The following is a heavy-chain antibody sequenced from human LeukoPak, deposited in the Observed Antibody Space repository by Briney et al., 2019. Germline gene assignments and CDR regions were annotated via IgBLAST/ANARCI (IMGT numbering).Heavy chain of an antibody. CDR2: ISALNGYT. V-gene: IGHV1-18*01. CDR3: ARVIRTPHVVVVTAFDVLDL. D-gene: IGHD2-21*02. CDR1: GYTFTNYG. Sequence: ASVKVSCKASGYTFTNYGINWVRQAPGQGLEWMGWISALNGYTNYAQSFQDRVSMTVDTSATTVYLDLRSLRSDDTAVYWCARVIRTPHVVVVTAFDVLDLWGQGTVVTVSS. J-gene: IGHJ3*01.